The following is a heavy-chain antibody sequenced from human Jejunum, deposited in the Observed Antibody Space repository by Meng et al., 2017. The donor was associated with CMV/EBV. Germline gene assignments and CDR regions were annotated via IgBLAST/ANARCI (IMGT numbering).Heavy chain of an antibody. CDR1: GSISSSYYY. CDR2: TYPGGPT. Sequence: GSISSSYYYCGWIRQPPGKGLAWIAYTYPGGPTISHPSLKSRVSISVDTSNNQFSLKLNSVTAADTAVYYCARTPNDRGRYGMDVWGHGTTVTVSS. V-gene: IGHV4-61*05. J-gene: IGHJ6*02. CDR3: ARTPNDRGRYGMDV. D-gene: IGHD3-22*01.